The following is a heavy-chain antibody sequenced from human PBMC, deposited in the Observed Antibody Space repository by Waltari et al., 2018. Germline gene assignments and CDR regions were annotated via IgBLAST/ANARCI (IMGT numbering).Heavy chain of an antibody. D-gene: IGHD6-13*01. CDR3: AKGGIAAAGTSYYYGMDV. CDR2: IWYDGSNK. J-gene: IGHJ6*02. Sequence: QVQLVESGGGVVQPGRSLRLSCAASGFTFCSYGMHWVRQAPGKGLEWVAVIWYDGSNKYYADSVKGRFTISRDNSKNTLYLQMNSLRAEDTAVYYCAKGGIAAAGTSYYYGMDVWGQGTTVTVSS. CDR1: GFTFCSYG. V-gene: IGHV3-33*06.